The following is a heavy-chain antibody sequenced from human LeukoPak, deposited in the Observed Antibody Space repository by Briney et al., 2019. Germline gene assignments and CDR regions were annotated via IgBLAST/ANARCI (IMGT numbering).Heavy chain of an antibody. J-gene: IGHJ3*02. D-gene: IGHD3-22*01. CDR1: GGSISSYY. Sequence: PSETLSLTCTVSGGSISSYYWSWIRQPPGKGLEWIGYIYYSGSTNYNPSLKSRVTISVDTSKNQFSLKLSSVTVADTAVYYCARHMDYYDSSGFYFDIWGQGTMVTVSS. CDR2: IYYSGST. CDR3: ARHMDYYDSSGFYFDI. V-gene: IGHV4-59*08.